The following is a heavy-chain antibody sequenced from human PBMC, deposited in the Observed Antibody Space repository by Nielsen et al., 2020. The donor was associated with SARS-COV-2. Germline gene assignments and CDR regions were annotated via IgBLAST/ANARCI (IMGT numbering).Heavy chain of an antibody. D-gene: IGHD5-24*01. CDR3: AREGRDLPLDY. V-gene: IGHV3-11*05. Sequence: GGSLRLSCAASGSTFSDYYMSWIRQAPGKGLEWISYIRSGSTYTNYADSVKGRFTISRNDAKNSLYLQMNSLRAEDTAVYYCAREGRDLPLDYWGQGVLVTVSS. CDR1: GSTFSDYY. CDR2: IRSGSTYT. J-gene: IGHJ4*02.